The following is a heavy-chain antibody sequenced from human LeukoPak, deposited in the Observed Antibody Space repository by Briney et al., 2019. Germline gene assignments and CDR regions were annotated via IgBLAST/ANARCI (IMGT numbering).Heavy chain of an antibody. J-gene: IGHJ4*02. CDR2: ISYDGSNK. CDR1: GFTFSSYA. D-gene: IGHD3-16*02. V-gene: IGHV3-30*04. CDR3: AREMSMITFGGVIATGGFDY. Sequence: PGGSLRLSCAASGFTFSSYAMHWVRQAPGKGLEWVAVISYDGSNKYYADSVKGRFTISRDNSKNTLYLQMNGLRAEDTAVYYCAREMSMITFGGVIATGGFDYWGQGILVTVSS.